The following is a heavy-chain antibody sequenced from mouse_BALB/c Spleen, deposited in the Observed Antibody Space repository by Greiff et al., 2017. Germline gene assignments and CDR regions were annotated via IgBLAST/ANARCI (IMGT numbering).Heavy chain of an antibody. Sequence: EVQLVESGGGLVKPGGSLKLSCAASGFTFSSYAMSWVRQTPEKRLEWVATISSGGSYTYYPDSVKGRFTISRDNAKNTLYLQMSSLRSEDTAMYYCARLRDDYGLDYWGQGTTLTVSS. V-gene: IGHV5-9-3*01. J-gene: IGHJ2*01. CDR3: ARLRDDYGLDY. CDR1: GFTFSSYA. D-gene: IGHD2-4*01. CDR2: ISSGGSYT.